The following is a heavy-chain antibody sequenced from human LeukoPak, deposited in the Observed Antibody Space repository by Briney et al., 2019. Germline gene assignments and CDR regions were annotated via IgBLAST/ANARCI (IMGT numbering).Heavy chain of an antibody. CDR3: AKKAQYNGNYPLDY. J-gene: IGHJ4*02. Sequence: GGSLRLSCAASGFTFSSYSMSWVRQAPGKGLEWVSGTSDRGDYTYYADSVKGRFTISRDNSKNTLYLQMNSLRAEDTALYFCAKKAQYNGNYPLDYWGQGTLVTVSS. CDR2: TSDRGDYT. V-gene: IGHV3-23*01. D-gene: IGHD1-26*01. CDR1: GFTFSSYS.